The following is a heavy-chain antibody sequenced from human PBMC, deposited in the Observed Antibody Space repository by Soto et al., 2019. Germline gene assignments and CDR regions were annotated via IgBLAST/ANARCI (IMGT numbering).Heavy chain of an antibody. CDR3: VKSWGVFGSASFFDH. J-gene: IGHJ4*02. V-gene: IGHV3-9*01. CDR2: ISWNSGGI. CDR1: GFTFDDYA. Sequence: VQLVESGGGLVQPGRSLRLSCAGSGFTFDDYAMHWVRQVPGKGLEWVSGISWNSGGIGFADSVKGRFTISRDNAKNSLYLQMNSLSPEDTAFYYCVKSWGVFGSASFFDHWGKGTLVTVSS. D-gene: IGHD3-16*01.